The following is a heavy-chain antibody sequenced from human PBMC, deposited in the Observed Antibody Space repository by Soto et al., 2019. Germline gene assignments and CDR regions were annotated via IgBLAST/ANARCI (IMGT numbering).Heavy chain of an antibody. CDR3: ARAPPYKMVRGVREDY. Sequence: QVQLVQSGAEVKKPGASVKVSCKASGYTFTSYYMHWVRQAPGQGLEWMGIINPSGGSTSYAQKFQGRVTMTRDTSTSTVYMELSSLRSEDTAVYYCARAPPYKMVRGVREDYWGQGTLVTVSS. CDR2: INPSGGST. CDR1: GYTFTSYY. V-gene: IGHV1-46*01. D-gene: IGHD3-10*01. J-gene: IGHJ4*02.